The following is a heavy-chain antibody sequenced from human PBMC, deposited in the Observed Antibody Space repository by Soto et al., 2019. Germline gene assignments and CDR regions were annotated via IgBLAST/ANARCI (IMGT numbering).Heavy chain of an antibody. CDR2: ISGGSRTI. CDR3: ARYPGKGNSYNWFDP. V-gene: IGHV3-48*01. Sequence: ELQLVESGGGLVQPGGSLRLSCAASGFTFSDYSMNWVRQAPGKGLEWVSYISGGSRTIYYADSVKGRFTISRDNAKNSLYLQMNSLRAEDTAVYRCARYPGKGNSYNWFDPWGQGTLVTVSS. J-gene: IGHJ5*02. CDR1: GFTFSDYS.